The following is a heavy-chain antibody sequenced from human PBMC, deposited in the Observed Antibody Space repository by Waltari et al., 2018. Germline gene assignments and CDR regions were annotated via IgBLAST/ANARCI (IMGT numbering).Heavy chain of an antibody. CDR3: ARGGLGYCSGGSCSPLDY. CDR2: IYSGGST. J-gene: IGHJ4*02. D-gene: IGHD2-15*01. V-gene: IGHV3-53*01. Sequence: EVQLVESGGGLIQPGGSLRLSCAASGFTVSSNYMSWVRQAPGQGLEWVSVIYSGGSTYYADSVKGRFTISRDNSKNTLYLQMNSLRAEDTAVYYCARGGLGYCSGGSCSPLDYWGQGTLVTVSS. CDR1: GFTVSSNY.